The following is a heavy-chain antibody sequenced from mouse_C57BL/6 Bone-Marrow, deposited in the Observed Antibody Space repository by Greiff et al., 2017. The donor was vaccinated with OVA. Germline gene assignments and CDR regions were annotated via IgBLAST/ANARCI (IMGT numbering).Heavy chain of an antibody. CDR1: GYTFTSYW. CDR2: IHPNSGST. CDR3: ARRYYGSTSFAY. D-gene: IGHD1-1*01. V-gene: IGHV1-64*01. J-gene: IGHJ2*01. Sequence: VQLQQPGAELVKPGASVKLSCKASGYTFTSYWMHWVKQRPGQGLEWIGMIHPNSGSTNYNEKFKSKATLTVDKSSSPAYMQLSSLTSEDSAVYYCARRYYGSTSFAYWGQGTTLTVSA.